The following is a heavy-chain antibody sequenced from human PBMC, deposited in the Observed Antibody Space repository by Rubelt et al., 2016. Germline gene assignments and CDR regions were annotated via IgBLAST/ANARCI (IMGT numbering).Heavy chain of an antibody. D-gene: IGHD2-15*01. V-gene: IGHV1-18*01. Sequence: QVQLVQSGAEVKKPGASVTVSCKASGYSFTNYGVHWVRQAPGQGLEWMGWISVSNDNTNYGQKFQGRVSMTTDTSTNTVHMELRSRRSDDTAVYYCARGGGLTWWDILNYWGQGTLVTVSS. CDR2: ISVSNDNT. J-gene: IGHJ4*02. CDR1: GYSFTNYG. CDR3: ARGGGLTWWDILNY.